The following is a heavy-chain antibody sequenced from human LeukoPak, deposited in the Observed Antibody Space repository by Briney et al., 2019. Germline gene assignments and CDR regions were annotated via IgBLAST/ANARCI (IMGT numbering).Heavy chain of an antibody. CDR3: AKEDGGILTGYYGVFDY. D-gene: IGHD3-9*01. Sequence: GRSLRLSCAASGFTFSSYGMHWVRQAPGKGLEWVAVISYDGSNKYYADSVKGRFTISRDNSKNTLYLQMNSLRAEDTAVYYCAKEDGGILTGYYGVFDYWGQGTLVTVSS. J-gene: IGHJ4*02. V-gene: IGHV3-30*18. CDR2: ISYDGSNK. CDR1: GFTFSSYG.